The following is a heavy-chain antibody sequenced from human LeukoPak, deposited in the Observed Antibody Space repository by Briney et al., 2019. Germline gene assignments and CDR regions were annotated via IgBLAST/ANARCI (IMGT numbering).Heavy chain of an antibody. D-gene: IGHD2-2*01. V-gene: IGHV1-69*04. Sequence: ASVKVSCKASGGTFSSYAISWVRQAPGQGLEWMGRIIPIFGIANYAQKFQGRVTITADKSTSTAYMGLSSLRSEDTAVYYCARGVRPTHCSSTSCYAPNWLDPWGQGTLVTVSS. CDR1: GGTFSSYA. CDR2: IIPIFGIA. J-gene: IGHJ5*02. CDR3: ARGVRPTHCSSTSCYAPNWLDP.